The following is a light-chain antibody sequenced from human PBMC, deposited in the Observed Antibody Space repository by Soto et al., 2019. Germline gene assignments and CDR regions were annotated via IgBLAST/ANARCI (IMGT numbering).Light chain of an antibody. V-gene: IGKV4-1*01. CDR2: WAS. CDR3: QQYFTSPWT. J-gene: IGKJ1*01. CDR1: QNILDRAKNNNY. Sequence: DIVMTQSPDSLAVSLGERAIFNGKSRQNILDRAKNNNYLAWYQQKSGQPPKLLIYWASLREPGVPDRFTGSGSGPNFTLTTSSLKAEDVAVYSCQQYFTSPWTFGKGTKVEI.